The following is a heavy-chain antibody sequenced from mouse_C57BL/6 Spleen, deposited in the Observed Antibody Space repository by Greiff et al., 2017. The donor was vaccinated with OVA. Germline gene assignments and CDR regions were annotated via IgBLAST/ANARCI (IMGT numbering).Heavy chain of an antibody. CDR3: ARRNYYAMDD. Sequence: VQLQQSLPVLLKPGASVTMSFTASVYPFTDSYMNCVPHSHGKSLHWIGVITPYNGGTRYNQKFKGKATLTVDKSSSTAYMELNSLTSEDSAVYYCARRNYYAMDDWGQGTSVTVSS. J-gene: IGHJ4*01. CDR2: ITPYNGGT. CDR1: VYPFTDSY. V-gene: IGHV1-19*01.